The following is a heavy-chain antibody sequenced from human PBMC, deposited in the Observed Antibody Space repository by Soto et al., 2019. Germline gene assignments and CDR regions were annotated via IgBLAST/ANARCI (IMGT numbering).Heavy chain of an antibody. D-gene: IGHD5-12*01. CDR2: IWSDGSYK. CDR1: GFTFSSYW. J-gene: IGHJ4*02. Sequence: GGSLRLSCAASGFTFSSYWMHWVRQAPGKGLEWVSVIWSDGSYKFYSDSVKGRFTISRDNSKNTLYLEMDSLRAEDTAVYFCARDDGSGDDCWGQGTLVTSPQ. CDR3: ARDDGSGDDC. V-gene: IGHV3-33*08.